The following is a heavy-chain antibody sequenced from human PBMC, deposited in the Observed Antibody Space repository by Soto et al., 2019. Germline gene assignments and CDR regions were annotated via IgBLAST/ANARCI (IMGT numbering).Heavy chain of an antibody. CDR3: ARGLGYCSGASCYGGYWLDP. CDR1: GGSISSYY. J-gene: IGHJ5*02. V-gene: IGHV4-59*01. Sequence: KSSETLSLTCTVSGGSISSYYWSWIRQPPGKGLEWIGYIYYSGSTNYNPSLKSRVTISVDTSKNQFSLKLSSVTAADTAVYYCARGLGYCSGASCYGGYWLDPWGQGTLVTVYS. D-gene: IGHD2-15*01. CDR2: IYYSGST.